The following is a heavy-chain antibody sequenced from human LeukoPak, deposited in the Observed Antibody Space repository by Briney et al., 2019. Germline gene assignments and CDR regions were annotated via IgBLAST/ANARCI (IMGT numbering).Heavy chain of an antibody. CDR3: ATGNDILTVPTD. CDR2: FDPEDGET. CDR1: GYTLTELS. D-gene: IGHD3-9*01. Sequence: ASVKVSCKVSGYTLTELSMHWVRQAPGKGLEWMGGFDPEDGETIYAQKIQGRVTMTEDTSTDTAYMELSSLRSEDTAVYYCATGNDILTVPTDWGQGTLVTVSS. J-gene: IGHJ4*02. V-gene: IGHV1-24*01.